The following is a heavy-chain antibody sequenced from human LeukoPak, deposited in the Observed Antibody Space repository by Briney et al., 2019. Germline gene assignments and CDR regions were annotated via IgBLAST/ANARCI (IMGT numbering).Heavy chain of an antibody. J-gene: IGHJ4*02. Sequence: PGGSLRLSCAASGFTFDDYTMHWVRQAPGKGLEWVSLISRDGGNTYYADSVKGRFTISRDNSKNSLYLQMNSLTTEDTAVYYCARVYRKWLQLPIPYYFDYWGQGTLVTVSS. CDR2: ISRDGGNT. CDR1: GFTFDDYT. D-gene: IGHD5-24*01. V-gene: IGHV3-43*01. CDR3: ARVYRKWLQLPIPYYFDY.